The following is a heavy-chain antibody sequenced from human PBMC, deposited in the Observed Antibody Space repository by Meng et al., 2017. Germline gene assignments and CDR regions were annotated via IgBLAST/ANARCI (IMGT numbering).Heavy chain of an antibody. Sequence: GESLKISCAASGFTFSDYYMSWIRQAPGKGLEWVSYISSSGSTIYYADSVKGRFTISRDNAKNSLYLQMNSLRAEDTAVYYCARDVITVTHYYYYYGMDVWGQGTTVTVSS. CDR3: ARDVITVTHYYYYYGMDV. J-gene: IGHJ6*02. CDR1: GFTFSDYY. D-gene: IGHD4-17*01. CDR2: ISSSGSTI. V-gene: IGHV3-11*04.